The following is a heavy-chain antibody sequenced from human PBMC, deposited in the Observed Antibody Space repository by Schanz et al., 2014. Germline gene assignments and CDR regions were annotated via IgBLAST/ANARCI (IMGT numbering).Heavy chain of an antibody. J-gene: IGHJ4*02. CDR3: ARDGNYYGSRNYYKTPYYFDY. Sequence: QVQLVESGGGLVKPGGSLRLSCVASGFIFSNYGMHWVRQAPGKGLEWVSTIYASGATYYADSVKRRFTISRDISKNTLHLQVTSLRAEDTAIYYCARDGNYYGSRNYYKTPYYFDYWGQGTLVTVSS. CDR2: IYASGAT. CDR1: GFIFSNYG. V-gene: IGHV3-NL1*01. D-gene: IGHD3-10*01.